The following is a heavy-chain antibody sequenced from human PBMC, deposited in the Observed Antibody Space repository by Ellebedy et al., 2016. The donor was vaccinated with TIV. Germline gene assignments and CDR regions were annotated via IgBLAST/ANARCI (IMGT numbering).Heavy chain of an antibody. CDR2: ISYDGSNK. CDR1: GFTFSSYG. CDR3: AKVDYLRQPFHGDYGIDY. D-gene: IGHD4-17*01. V-gene: IGHV3-30*18. Sequence: GGSLRLSCAASGFTFSSYGMHWVRQAPGKGLEWVAVISYDGSNKYYADSVKGRFTISRDNSKNTLYLQMNSLRAEDTAVYYCAKVDYLRQPFHGDYGIDYWGQGTLVAVSS. J-gene: IGHJ4*03.